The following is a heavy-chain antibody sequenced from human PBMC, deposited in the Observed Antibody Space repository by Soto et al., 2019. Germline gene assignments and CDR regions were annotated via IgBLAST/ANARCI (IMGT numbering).Heavy chain of an antibody. J-gene: IGHJ6*03. D-gene: IGHD3-10*01. CDR1: GFTFSSYS. Sequence: GGSLRLSCAASGFTFSSYSMNWVRQAPGKGLEWVSYISSSSSTIYYADSVKGRFTISRDNAKNSLYLQMNSLRAEDTAVYYCARNPPRYYGSGSPFYYYYYMDVWGKGTTVTVSS. V-gene: IGHV3-48*01. CDR3: ARNPPRYYGSGSPFYYYYYMDV. CDR2: ISSSSSTI.